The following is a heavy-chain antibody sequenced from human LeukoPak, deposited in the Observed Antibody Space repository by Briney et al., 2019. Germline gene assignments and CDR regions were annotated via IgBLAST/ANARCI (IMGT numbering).Heavy chain of an antibody. Sequence: ASVKVSCKASGYTFTSYGSSWVRQAPGQGLEWMGWISAYNGNTNYAQKLQGRVTMTTDTSTSTAYMELRSLRSDDTAVYYCARDSSGWSSLDYWGQGTLVTVSS. CDR3: ARDSSGWSSLDY. J-gene: IGHJ4*02. CDR2: ISAYNGNT. D-gene: IGHD6-19*01. CDR1: GYTFTSYG. V-gene: IGHV1-18*04.